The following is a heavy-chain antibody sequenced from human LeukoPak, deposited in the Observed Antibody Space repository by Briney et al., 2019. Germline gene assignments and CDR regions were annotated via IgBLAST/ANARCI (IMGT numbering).Heavy chain of an antibody. CDR1: GYTFTGYY. D-gene: IGHD3-22*01. V-gene: IGHV1-2*02. CDR3: AREGITYYYDSSGYQNARIDY. J-gene: IGHJ4*02. CDR2: INPNSGGT. Sequence: ASVKGSCKASGYTFTGYYMHWVRQAPGQGLEWMGWINPNSGGTNYAQKFQGRVTMTRDTSISTAYMELSRLRSDDTAVYYCAREGITYYYDSSGYQNARIDYWGQGTLVTVSS.